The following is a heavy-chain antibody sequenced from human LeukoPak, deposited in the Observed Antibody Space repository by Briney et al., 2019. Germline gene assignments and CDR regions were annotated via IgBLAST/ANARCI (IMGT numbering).Heavy chain of an antibody. J-gene: IGHJ6*02. CDR2: IIPIFGTA. D-gene: IGHD6-19*01. Sequence: GASVKVSCKAPGGTFSSYAISWMRQAPGQGLEWMGGIIPIFGTANYAQKFQGRVTITADESTSTAYMELSSLRSEDTAVYYCASSEYSSGWYGHYYYYGMDVWGQGTTVTVSS. CDR3: ASSEYSSGWYGHYYYYGMDV. V-gene: IGHV1-69*13. CDR1: GGTFSSYA.